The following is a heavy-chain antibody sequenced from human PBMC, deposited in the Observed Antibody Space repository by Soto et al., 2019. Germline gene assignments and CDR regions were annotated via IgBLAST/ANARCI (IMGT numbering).Heavy chain of an antibody. V-gene: IGHV1-69*13. Sequence: SVKVSCKASGGTFSSYAISWVRQAPGQGLEWMGGIIPIFGTANYAQKFQGRVTITADESTSTAYMELSSLRSEDTAVYYCARGERYYYDSSFDYWGQGTQVTVSS. J-gene: IGHJ4*02. CDR3: ARGERYYYDSSFDY. D-gene: IGHD3-22*01. CDR2: IIPIFGTA. CDR1: GGTFSSYA.